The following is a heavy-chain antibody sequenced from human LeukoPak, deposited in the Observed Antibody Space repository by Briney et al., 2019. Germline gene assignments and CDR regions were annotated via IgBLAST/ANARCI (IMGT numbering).Heavy chain of an antibody. J-gene: IGHJ6*02. CDR1: GGSISSISYY. Sequence: SETLSLTCTISGGSISSISYYWGWIRQPPGKGLEWIGSIYYSGSTYYNPSLKSRVTISVDTSKNQFSLKLSSVTAADTAVYYCARHQHYYYGMDVWGQGTTVTVSS. V-gene: IGHV4-39*01. CDR2: IYYSGST. CDR3: ARHQHYYYGMDV.